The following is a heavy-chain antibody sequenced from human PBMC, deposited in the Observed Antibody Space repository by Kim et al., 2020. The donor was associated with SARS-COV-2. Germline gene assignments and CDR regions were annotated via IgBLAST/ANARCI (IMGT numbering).Heavy chain of an antibody. V-gene: IGHV3-23*01. J-gene: IGHJ6*02. D-gene: IGHD2-2*01. Sequence: GRFTISRDNSKNTLYLQMNSLRAEDTAVYYCAKNIVVVPAASYYYYGIDVWGQGTTVTVSS. CDR3: AKNIVVVPAASYYYYGIDV.